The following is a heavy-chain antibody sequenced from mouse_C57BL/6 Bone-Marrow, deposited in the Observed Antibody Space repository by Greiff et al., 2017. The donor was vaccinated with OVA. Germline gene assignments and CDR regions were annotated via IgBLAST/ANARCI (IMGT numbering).Heavy chain of an antibody. CDR3: ARDYEYDSYYFDY. J-gene: IGHJ2*01. CDR2: ISSGSSTI. V-gene: IGHV5-17*01. CDR1: GFTFSAYG. D-gene: IGHD2-4*01. Sequence: EVKVVESGGGLVKPGGSLKLSCAASGFTFSAYGMHWVRQAPEKGLEWVAYISSGSSTIYSADTVKGRFIITGGNAKSTLFLQMTSLRSEDPAMYYCARDYEYDSYYFDYWGQGTTLTVSS.